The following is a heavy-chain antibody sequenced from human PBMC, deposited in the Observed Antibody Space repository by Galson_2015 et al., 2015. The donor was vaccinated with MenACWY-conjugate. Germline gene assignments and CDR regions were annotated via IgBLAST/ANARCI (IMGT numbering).Heavy chain of an antibody. CDR1: GFTFRQYA. V-gene: IGHV3-23*01. J-gene: IGHJ6*03. CDR3: AKDVYMDV. CDR2: ISDSGATT. Sequence: SLRLSCAASGFTFRQYAMSWVRQAPGTGLEWVAIISDSGATTHYIDSVKGRFTISRDNSKNTLYLQMSRLRAEDTALYYCAKDVYMDVWGKATTVSVSS.